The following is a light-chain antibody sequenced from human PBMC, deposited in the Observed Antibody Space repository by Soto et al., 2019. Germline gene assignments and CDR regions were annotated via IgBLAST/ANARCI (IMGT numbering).Light chain of an antibody. CDR2: EDD. CDR3: QSYDTHTVV. CDR1: SGSIGSNS. J-gene: IGLJ2*01. V-gene: IGLV6-57*04. Sequence: NFMLTQPHSVSESPGKTVTISCTRSSGSIGSNSVQWYQQRPGSAPTTVIYEDDQRPSGVPNRFAGSIDRSSNSASLTISGLQTEDEADYYCQSYDTHTVVFGGGTKQTVL.